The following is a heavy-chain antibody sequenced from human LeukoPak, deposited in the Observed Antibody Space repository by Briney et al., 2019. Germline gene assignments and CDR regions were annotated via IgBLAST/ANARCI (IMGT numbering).Heavy chain of an antibody. V-gene: IGHV4-34*01. D-gene: IGHD3-10*01. Sequence: PSETLSLTCAVYGGSFSGYYWSWIRQPPGKGLEWIGEINHSGSTNYNPSLKSRVTISVDTSKNQFSLKLSSVTAADTAVYYCARGRQGSYYYGSGSYFYWGRGTLSPSPQ. CDR1: GGSFSGYY. CDR3: ARGRQGSYYYGSGSYFY. CDR2: INHSGST. J-gene: IGHJ4*02.